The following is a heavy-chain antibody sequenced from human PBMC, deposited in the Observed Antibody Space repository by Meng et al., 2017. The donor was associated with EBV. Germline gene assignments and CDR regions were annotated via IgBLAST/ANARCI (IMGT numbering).Heavy chain of an antibody. CDR2: MNPNSGNT. D-gene: IGHD2-15*01. CDR3: ARGRGVYCSGGSCYPGWFDP. CDR1: GNTFTSYD. J-gene: IGHJ5*02. V-gene: IGHV1-8*01. Sequence: GHMGQSGAEVQKPGASGKVSCKASGNTFTSYDIHWERQSTGQGLEWMGWMNPNSGNTGYAQKFQGRVTMTRNTSISTAYMEVSSLRSEDTAVYYCARGRGVYCSGGSCYPGWFDPWGQGTLVTVSS.